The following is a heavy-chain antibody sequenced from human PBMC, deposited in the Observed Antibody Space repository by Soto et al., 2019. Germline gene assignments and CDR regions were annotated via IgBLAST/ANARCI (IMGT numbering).Heavy chain of an antibody. CDR1: GFAFISYG. J-gene: IGHJ4*02. Sequence: QVQLVESGGGVVQPGRSLRLSCAASGFAFISYGMHWVRQAPGKGLEWVAVIWYDGSNKYYADSVKGRFTISRDNSKNTLYLQMNSLRAEDTAVYYCARDQKTRTSWGGYCSSTSCYGFRYWGQGTLVTVSS. CDR2: IWYDGSNK. V-gene: IGHV3-33*01. CDR3: ARDQKTRTSWGGYCSSTSCYGFRY. D-gene: IGHD2-2*01.